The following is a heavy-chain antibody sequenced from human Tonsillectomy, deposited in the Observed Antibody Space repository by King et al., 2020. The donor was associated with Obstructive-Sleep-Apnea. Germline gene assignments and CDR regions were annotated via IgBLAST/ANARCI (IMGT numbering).Heavy chain of an antibody. CDR2: ILFDGSNK. V-gene: IGHV3-30*01. J-gene: IGHJ4*02. CDR1: GFTFSSYA. D-gene: IGHD5-12*01. Sequence: VQLVESGGGVVQPGRSLRLSCAASGFTFSSYAMHWVRQAPGKGLEWVAIILFDGSNKYYADSVKGRFTISRDNSKKTLYLQMNSLRPEDTAVYYCARGGKYTGYDYFDYWGQGTLVTVSS. CDR3: ARGGKYTGYDYFDY.